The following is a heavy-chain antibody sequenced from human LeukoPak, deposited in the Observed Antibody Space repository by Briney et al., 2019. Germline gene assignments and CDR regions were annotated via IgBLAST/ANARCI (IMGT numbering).Heavy chain of an antibody. CDR2: IKKDGSEK. D-gene: IGHD5-18*01. J-gene: IGHJ4*02. V-gene: IGHV3-7*03. CDR3: ARVDTAMVRPFDY. Sequence: PGGSLRLSCAASGFTFSSYWMSWVRQAPGKGLVWVANIKKDGSEKYYVDSVKGRFTLSRDNAKNSLYLQMNSLRAEDTAVYYCARVDTAMVRPFDYWGQGTLVTVSS. CDR1: GFTFSSYW.